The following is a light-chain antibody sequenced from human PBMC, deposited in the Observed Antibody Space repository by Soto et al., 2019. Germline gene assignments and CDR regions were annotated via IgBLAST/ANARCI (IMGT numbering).Light chain of an antibody. CDR1: QSVSSNY. J-gene: IGKJ2*01. CDR2: GAS. CDR3: QQYGSSPYT. Sequence: EIVLTQSPGTLSLSSGERATLSCRASQSVSSNYLAWYQQKPGQAPRLLIYGASSRATGIPDRFSGSGSGTDFTLTISRLEPEDCAVYYCQQYGSSPYTVGQGTKLEIK. V-gene: IGKV3-20*01.